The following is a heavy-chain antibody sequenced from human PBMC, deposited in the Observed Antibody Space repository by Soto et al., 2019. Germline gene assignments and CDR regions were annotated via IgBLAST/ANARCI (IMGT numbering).Heavy chain of an antibody. D-gene: IGHD2-2*01. J-gene: IGHJ6*02. V-gene: IGHV3-23*01. Sequence: EVQLLESGGGLVQPGGSLRLSCAASGFTFSTYAMSWTRQAPGKGLEWVAGIDDSGVSTYYADSVKGRLTISRDNSKNTLSMQMGSLRAEDTAVYYCVIGQSSSWSQTGGMDVWGQGTTVTVSS. CDR1: GFTFSTYA. CDR3: VIGQSSSWSQTGGMDV. CDR2: IDDSGVST.